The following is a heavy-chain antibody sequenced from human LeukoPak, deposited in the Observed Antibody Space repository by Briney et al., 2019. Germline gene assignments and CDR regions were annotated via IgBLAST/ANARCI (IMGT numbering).Heavy chain of an antibody. J-gene: IGHJ3*02. V-gene: IGHV4-59*08. CDR1: GVSISSYY. CDR3: ARLRGPAQDASDI. D-gene: IGHD5-12*01. CDR2: IYYSGST. Sequence: PSETLSLTCTVSGVSISSYYWSWIRQPPGKGLEWIGYIYYSGSTNYNPSLKSRVTISVDTSKNQFSLKLSSVTAADTAVYYCARLRGPAQDASDIWGQGTMVTVSS.